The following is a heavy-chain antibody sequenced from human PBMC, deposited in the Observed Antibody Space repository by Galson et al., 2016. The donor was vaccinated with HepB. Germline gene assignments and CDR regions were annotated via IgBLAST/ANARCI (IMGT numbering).Heavy chain of an antibody. CDR3: AKDHGGYSGFDY. CDR2: ITGARANA. V-gene: IGHV3-43*01. D-gene: IGHD4-23*01. CDR1: GFTFGTYT. Sequence: SLRLSCAASGFTFGTYTMHWIRQAPGEGLPWVSLITGARANAYYADSVKGRFTISRDNRKNSLYLQMNSLRTEDTALYYCAKDHGGYSGFDYWGQGTLVTVSS. J-gene: IGHJ4*02.